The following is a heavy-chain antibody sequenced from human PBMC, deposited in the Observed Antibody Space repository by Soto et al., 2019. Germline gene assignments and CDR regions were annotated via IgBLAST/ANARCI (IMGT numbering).Heavy chain of an antibody. D-gene: IGHD2-15*01. Sequence: ASVKVSCKASGYTCTNSDINWVRQAPGQGLEWMGWTNPDSGHAAYAQKFQGRVTLTTSTSTSTVYMEMRSLGSEDTAVYYCARRPHCSGGICYYGLDNWGQGXLVTVSS. CDR2: TNPDSGHA. CDR3: ARRPHCSGGICYYGLDN. V-gene: IGHV1-8*01. CDR1: GYTCTNSD. J-gene: IGHJ4*02.